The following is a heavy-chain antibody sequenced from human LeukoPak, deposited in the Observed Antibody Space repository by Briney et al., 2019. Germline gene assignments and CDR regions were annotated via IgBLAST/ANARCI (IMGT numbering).Heavy chain of an antibody. V-gene: IGHV1-8*01. J-gene: IGHJ5*02. CDR1: GYTFTSYD. D-gene: IGHD1-14*01. CDR3: ARGRRLRGWFDP. Sequence: ASVKVSCKASGYTFTSYDINWVRQATGQGLAWMGWMNPNSGNTGYAQKFQGRVTMTRNTSISAAYMELSSLRSEDTAVYYCARGRRLRGWFDPWGQGTLVTVSS. CDR2: MNPNSGNT.